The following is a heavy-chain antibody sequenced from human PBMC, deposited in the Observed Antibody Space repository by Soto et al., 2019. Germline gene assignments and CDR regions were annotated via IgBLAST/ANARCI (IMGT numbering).Heavy chain of an antibody. J-gene: IGHJ4*02. CDR2: INAGNGDT. CDR3: ARVYYYHSSGYYSTFDY. D-gene: IGHD3-22*01. V-gene: IGHV1-3*01. Sequence: ASVKVSCKASGYTFTSYDMHWVRQAPGQRLEWMGWINAGNGDTKYSQKFQGRVTITRSTSATTAYMELSSLRFEDTAVYYCARVYYYHSSGYYSTFDYWGQGTLVTVSS. CDR1: GYTFTSYD.